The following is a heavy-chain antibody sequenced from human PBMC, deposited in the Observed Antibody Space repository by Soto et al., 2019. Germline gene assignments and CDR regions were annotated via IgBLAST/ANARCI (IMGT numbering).Heavy chain of an antibody. J-gene: IGHJ6*02. D-gene: IGHD1-26*01. CDR3: ARVLLRGYKDYYYYGMDV. V-gene: IGHV1-18*01. Sequence: ASVKVSCKASGYTFTSYGISWVRQAPGQGLEWMGWISAYNGNTNYAQKLQGRVTITTDTSTSTAYMGLSSLRSDDTAVYYCARVLLRGYKDYYYYGMDVWGQGTTVTVSS. CDR2: ISAYNGNT. CDR1: GYTFTSYG.